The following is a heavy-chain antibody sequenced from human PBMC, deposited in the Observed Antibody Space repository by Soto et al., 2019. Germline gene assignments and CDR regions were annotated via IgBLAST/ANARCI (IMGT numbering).Heavy chain of an antibody. D-gene: IGHD3-22*01. CDR3: ARAGHDSSGYYYGGLDY. J-gene: IGHJ4*02. Sequence: GGSLRLSCSASGFTFSRYGMHWVRQAPGKGLEWVAVIWTDGSYEYYADSVMGRFTISRDNSKNTLYLQMNSLRAEDTAVYYCARAGHDSSGYYYGGLDYWGPGTLVTVSS. CDR1: GFTFSRYG. V-gene: IGHV3-33*01. CDR2: IWTDGSYE.